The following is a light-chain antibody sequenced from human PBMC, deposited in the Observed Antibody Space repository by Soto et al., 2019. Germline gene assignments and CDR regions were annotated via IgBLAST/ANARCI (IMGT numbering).Light chain of an antibody. CDR1: SSDVGGYNY. CDR2: DVS. Sequence: QPVLTQPPSASGSPGQSVTISCTGTSSDVGGYNYVSWYQQHPGKAPKVIIYDVSKRPSGVPDRFSGSKSGNTASLTVSGLQTEDDADYYCASHAGSSAVFGGGTKVTVL. J-gene: IGLJ2*01. CDR3: ASHAGSSAV. V-gene: IGLV2-8*01.